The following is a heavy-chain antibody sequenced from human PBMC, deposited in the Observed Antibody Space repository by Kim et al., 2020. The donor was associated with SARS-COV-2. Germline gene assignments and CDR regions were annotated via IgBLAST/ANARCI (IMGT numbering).Heavy chain of an antibody. Sequence: ASVKVSCKASGYTFTSYGISWVRQAPGQGLEWMGWISAYNGNTNYAQKLQGRVTMTTDTSTSTAYMELRSLRSDDTAVYYCARDPEYYYDSSGYYYAQDYYYYYGMDVWGQGTTVTVSS. CDR3: ARDPEYYYDSSGYYYAQDYYYYYGMDV. J-gene: IGHJ6*02. CDR2: ISAYNGNT. V-gene: IGHV1-18*01. D-gene: IGHD3-22*01. CDR1: GYTFTSYG.